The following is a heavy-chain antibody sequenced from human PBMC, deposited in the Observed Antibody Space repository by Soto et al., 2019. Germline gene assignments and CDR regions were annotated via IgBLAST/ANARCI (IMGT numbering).Heavy chain of an antibody. J-gene: IGHJ3*02. CDR3: ARGLATLPAFAFDI. CDR2: IYWSGDE. V-gene: IGHV2-5*01. D-gene: IGHD6-6*01. Sequence: QGTLKESGPTLVKPTQTLTLTCSFSGFSLSTSGVGVGWIRQSPGKALEWLALIYWSGDEHYRPSLKSRLSIIKDTSKNHVVLMMTDMDPVDTATYYCARGLATLPAFAFDIWGKGKMVTVSS. CDR1: GFSLSTSGVG.